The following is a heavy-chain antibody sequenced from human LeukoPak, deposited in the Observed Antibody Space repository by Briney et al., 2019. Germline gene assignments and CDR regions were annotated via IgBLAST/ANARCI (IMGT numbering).Heavy chain of an antibody. Sequence: GGSLRLSCAASGFTFSSYGMHWVRQAPGKGLEWVAVIWYGGSNKYYADSVKGRFTISGDNSKNTLYPQMNSLRAEDTAVYYWARESSSSWQYYYYGMDVWGQGTTVTVSS. D-gene: IGHD6-13*01. CDR1: GFTFSSYG. J-gene: IGHJ6*02. CDR2: IWYGGSNK. V-gene: IGHV3-33*01. CDR3: ARESSSSWQYYYYGMDV.